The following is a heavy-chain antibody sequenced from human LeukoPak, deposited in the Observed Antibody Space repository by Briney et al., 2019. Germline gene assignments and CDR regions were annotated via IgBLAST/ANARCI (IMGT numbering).Heavy chain of an antibody. V-gene: IGHV1-3*03. J-gene: IGHJ5*02. CDR3: ARAQSYAGIAVAGPNWFDP. D-gene: IGHD6-19*01. Sequence: ASVKVSCKASGYTFTSYAMHWVRQAPGQRLEWMGWINAGNGNTKYSQEFQGRVTITRDTSASTAYMELSSLRSEDMAVYYCARAQSYAGIAVAGPNWFDPWGQGTLVTVSS. CDR1: GYTFTSYA. CDR2: INAGNGNT.